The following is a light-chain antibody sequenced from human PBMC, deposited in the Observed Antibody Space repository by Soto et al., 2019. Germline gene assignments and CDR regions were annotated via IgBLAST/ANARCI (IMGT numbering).Light chain of an antibody. Sequence: EIVMTQSPATLSVSPGERATLSCRASQSVKNNLAWYQQKPGQAPRLLIYGVSIRATGIPARFSGSGSGIEFTLTISSLQSEDFAIYYCQQYNNWPPWTLGQGTKVDIK. V-gene: IGKV3-15*01. CDR1: QSVKNN. CDR2: GVS. CDR3: QQYNNWPPWT. J-gene: IGKJ1*01.